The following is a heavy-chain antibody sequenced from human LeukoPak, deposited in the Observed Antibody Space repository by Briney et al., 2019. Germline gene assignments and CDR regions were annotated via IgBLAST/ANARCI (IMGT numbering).Heavy chain of an antibody. CDR2: IYYSGST. Sequence: PSETLSLTCTVSGGSISSSSYYWGWIRQPPGKGLEWIGNIYYSGSTYYNPSLKSRVTISVDTSKNQFSLKLSSVTAADTAVYHCARRYCSGGSCYDAFDIWGQGTMVTVSS. CDR3: ARRYCSGGSCYDAFDI. D-gene: IGHD2-15*01. J-gene: IGHJ3*02. CDR1: GGSISSSSYY. V-gene: IGHV4-39*01.